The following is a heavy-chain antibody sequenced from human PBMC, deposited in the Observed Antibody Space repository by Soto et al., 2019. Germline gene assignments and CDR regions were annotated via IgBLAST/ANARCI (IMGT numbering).Heavy chain of an antibody. V-gene: IGHV3-7*03. Sequence: GGSLRLSCEASGFTFSDYWMSWVRQAPGKGPEWVANIKFDGSEKQYVDSVRGRFTISRDNSRSSLSLQMNSLRAGDTAVYYCVTDGGYRSSSTCYAPRNHYFDSWGQGTLVTVSS. CDR1: GFTFSDYW. CDR2: IKFDGSEK. CDR3: VTDGGYRSSSTCYAPRNHYFDS. J-gene: IGHJ4*02. D-gene: IGHD2-2*01.